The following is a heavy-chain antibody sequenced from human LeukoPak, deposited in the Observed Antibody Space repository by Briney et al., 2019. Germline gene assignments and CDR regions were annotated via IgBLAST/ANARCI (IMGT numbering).Heavy chain of an antibody. D-gene: IGHD3-10*01. J-gene: IGHJ4*02. CDR2: INPSGGST. Sequence: ASVKVSCKASGYTFTSYYMHWVRQAPGQGLEWMGIINPSGGSTSYAQKFQGRVTMTRNTSISTAYMELSSLRSEDTAVYYCASFAGGSRSWGQGTLVTVSS. CDR3: ASFAGGSRS. V-gene: IGHV1-46*01. CDR1: GYTFTSYY.